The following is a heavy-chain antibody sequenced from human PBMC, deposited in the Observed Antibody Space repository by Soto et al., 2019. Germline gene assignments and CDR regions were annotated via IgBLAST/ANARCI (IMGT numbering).Heavy chain of an antibody. D-gene: IGHD4-17*01. CDR1: GYTFTSYG. V-gene: IGHV1-18*01. CDR2: ISAYNGNT. CDR3: ARMSYGEPPGY. Sequence: QVQLVQSGAEVKKPGASVKVSCKASGYTFTSYGISWVRQAPGQGLEWMGWISAYNGNTNYAQKLQGRVTMTTDTSTSTDYMEMRSLRSDDKAVYYCARMSYGEPPGYWGQGTLVTVSS. J-gene: IGHJ4*02.